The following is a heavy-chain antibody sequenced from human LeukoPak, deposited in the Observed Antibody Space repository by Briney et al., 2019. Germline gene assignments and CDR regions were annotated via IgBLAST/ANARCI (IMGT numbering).Heavy chain of an antibody. CDR2: TSYDGNNK. CDR3: ARDLTIFGVGISHYNGMDV. J-gene: IGHJ6*02. CDR1: GFIFSNYA. V-gene: IGHV3-30-3*01. Sequence: QTGGSLRLSCAASGFIFSNYALHWVRQAPGKGLEWVAVTSYDGNNKYYADSVKGRFTISRDNSKNTLYLQMNSLKTEDTAMYYCARDLTIFGVGISHYNGMDVWGQGTTVTVSS. D-gene: IGHD3-3*01.